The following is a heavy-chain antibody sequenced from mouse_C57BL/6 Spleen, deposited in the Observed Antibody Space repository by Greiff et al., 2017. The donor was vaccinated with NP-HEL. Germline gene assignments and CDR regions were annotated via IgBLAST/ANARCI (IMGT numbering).Heavy chain of an antibody. J-gene: IGHJ2*01. D-gene: IGHD4-1*01. V-gene: IGHV1-80*01. CDR1: GYAFSSYW. CDR2: IYPGDGDT. Sequence: VQLHQSGAELVKPGASVKISCKASGYAFSSYWMNWVKQRPGKGLEWIGQIYPGDGDTNYNGKFKGKATLTADKSSSTAYMQLSSLTSEDSAVYFCARSRELGRGFYFDYWGQGTTLTVSS. CDR3: ARSRELGRGFYFDY.